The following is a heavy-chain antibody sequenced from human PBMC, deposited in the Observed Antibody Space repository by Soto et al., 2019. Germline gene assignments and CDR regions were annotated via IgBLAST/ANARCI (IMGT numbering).Heavy chain of an antibody. D-gene: IGHD3-22*01. CDR3: AKGSEIVVASDAFDI. J-gene: IGHJ3*02. CDR2: ISGSGGST. CDR1: GFTSSSYA. Sequence: GGSLRLSCAASGFTSSSYAMSWVRQAPGKGLEWVSAISGSGGSTYYADSVKGRFTISRDNSKNTLYLQMSSLRAEDTAVYYCAKGSEIVVASDAFDIWGQGTMVTVSS. V-gene: IGHV3-23*01.